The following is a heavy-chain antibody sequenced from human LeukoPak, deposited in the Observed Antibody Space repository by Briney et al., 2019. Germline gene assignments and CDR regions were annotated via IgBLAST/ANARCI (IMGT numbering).Heavy chain of an antibody. V-gene: IGHV4-39*01. D-gene: IGHD2-2*01. Sequence: PSETLSLTCTVSGASISSSIYYWAWIRHPPGKGLEWIGIIYYTGSTHSNPSLKSRLTISVDTSKNQFSLNLSSVTAADTAVYYCASVGYCSSSSCYLPYYGMDVWGQGTTVTVSS. CDR2: IYYTGST. CDR1: GASISSSIYY. CDR3: ASVGYCSSSSCYLPYYGMDV. J-gene: IGHJ6*02.